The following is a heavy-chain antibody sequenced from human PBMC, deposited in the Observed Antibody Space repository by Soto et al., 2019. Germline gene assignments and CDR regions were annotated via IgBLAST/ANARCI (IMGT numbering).Heavy chain of an antibody. V-gene: IGHV1-69*01. Sequence: QVQLVQSVAEVKEPGSAVKVSCKAPADSFSSYGISWVRQAPGQGLEWMGGIIPIFGTTNYAEQFQGRVTITADESTITAYMELSSLRYEDTALYYCARVFPDGWVDPCVVRGYLDTWGRGPLLTFSP. CDR1: ADSFSSYG. CDR3: ARVFPDGWVDPCVVRGYLDT. J-gene: IGHJ4*02. D-gene: IGHD3-10*01. CDR2: IIPIFGTT.